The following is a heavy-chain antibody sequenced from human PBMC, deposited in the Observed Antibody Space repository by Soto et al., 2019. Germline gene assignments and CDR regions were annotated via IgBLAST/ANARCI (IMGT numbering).Heavy chain of an antibody. CDR1: GGTFSSYA. J-gene: IGHJ4*02. Sequence: QVQLVQSGAEVKKPGSSVKVSCKASGGTFSSYAISWVRQAPGQGLEWMGGIIPIFGTANYAQKFQGRVTISADESTSTADMELSSLRSEDTAVYYCARGTYYGGNSGVSYFAYWGQGTLVTVSS. D-gene: IGHD4-17*01. V-gene: IGHV1-69*12. CDR3: ARGTYYGGNSGVSYFAY. CDR2: IIPIFGTA.